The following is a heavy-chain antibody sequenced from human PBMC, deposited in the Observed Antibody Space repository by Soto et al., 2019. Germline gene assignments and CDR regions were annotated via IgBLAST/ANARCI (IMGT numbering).Heavy chain of an antibody. CDR2: IKTDGSST. D-gene: IGHD3-16*01. V-gene: IGHV3-74*01. Sequence: GGSLRLSCAASGFTFSSYWVHWVRQAPGEGLVWVSRIKTDGSSTSYADSVKGRFTISRDNAKNTMYLQMNSLRAEDTAVYYCARVGVGHYEFDYWGQGTLVTVS. CDR1: GFTFSSYW. J-gene: IGHJ4*02. CDR3: ARVGVGHYEFDY.